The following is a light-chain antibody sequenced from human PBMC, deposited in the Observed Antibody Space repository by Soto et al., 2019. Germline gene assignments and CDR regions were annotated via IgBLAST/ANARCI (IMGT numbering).Light chain of an antibody. CDR1: SSDVGGYNY. V-gene: IGLV2-14*01. CDR2: EVS. J-gene: IGLJ1*01. CDR3: CSYAAHYV. Sequence: QSVLTQPASVSGSPGQSITISCTGTSSDVGGYNYVSWYQQHPGKAPKLMIYEVSNRPSGVSNRFSGSKSGNTASLTISGLQAEDEADYYCCSYAAHYVFGTGTKVTVL.